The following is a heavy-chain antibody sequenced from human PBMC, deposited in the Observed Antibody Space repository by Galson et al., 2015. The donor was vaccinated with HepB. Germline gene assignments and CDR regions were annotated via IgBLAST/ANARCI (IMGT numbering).Heavy chain of an antibody. D-gene: IGHD5-24*01. J-gene: IGHJ4*02. V-gene: IGHV7-4-1*02. CDR2: INTNTGNP. Sequence: SVKVSCKASGYTFTSYAMNWERQAPGQGLEWMGWINTNTGNPTYAQGFTGRFVFSLDTSVSTAYLQISSLKAEDTAVYYCATGPDGYNSPGIDYWGQGTLVTVSS. CDR1: GYTFTSYA. CDR3: ATGPDGYNSPGIDY.